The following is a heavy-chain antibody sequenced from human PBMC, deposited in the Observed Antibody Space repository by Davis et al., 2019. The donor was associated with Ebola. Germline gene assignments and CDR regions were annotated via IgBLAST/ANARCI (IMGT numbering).Heavy chain of an antibody. Sequence: GESLKISCTDSVITFSSYAMTWVRQAPGKGLEWVSAISGSGGSTYYADSVKGRFTISRDNSKKTLYLQMNSLRAEDTALYYCAKDTVGYVEMATMGFDYWGQGSLVTVSS. D-gene: IGHD5-24*01. CDR3: AKDTVGYVEMATMGFDY. CDR2: ISGSGGST. CDR1: VITFSSYA. J-gene: IGHJ4*02. V-gene: IGHV3-23*01.